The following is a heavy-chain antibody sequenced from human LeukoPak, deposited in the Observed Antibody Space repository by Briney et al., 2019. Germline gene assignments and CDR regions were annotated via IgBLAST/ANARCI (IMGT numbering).Heavy chain of an antibody. Sequence: SETLSLTCTVSGGSISSGGYYWSWIRQHPGKGLEWIGYIYYSGSTNYNPSLKSRVTISVDTSKNQFPLKLSSVTAADTAVYYCATGGWFGARNYFDYWGQGTLVTVSS. V-gene: IGHV4-61*08. J-gene: IGHJ4*02. D-gene: IGHD3-10*01. CDR2: IYYSGST. CDR3: ATGGWFGARNYFDY. CDR1: GGSISSGGYY.